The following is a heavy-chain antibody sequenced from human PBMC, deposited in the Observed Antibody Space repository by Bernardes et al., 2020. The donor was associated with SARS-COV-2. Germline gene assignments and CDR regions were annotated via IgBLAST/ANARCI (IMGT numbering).Heavy chain of an antibody. Sequence: GGSLRLSCAASGFTFSSYAMSWVRQAPGKGLEWVSAISGSGGSTYYADSVKGRFTISRDNSKNTLYLQMNSLRAEDTAVYYCAKDPLLTMVREPFDYWGQGTLVTVSS. J-gene: IGHJ4*02. D-gene: IGHD3-10*01. CDR1: GFTFSSYA. CDR2: ISGSGGST. V-gene: IGHV3-23*01. CDR3: AKDPLLTMVREPFDY.